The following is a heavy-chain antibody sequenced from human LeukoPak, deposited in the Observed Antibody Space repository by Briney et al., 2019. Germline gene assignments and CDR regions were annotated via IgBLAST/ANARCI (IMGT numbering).Heavy chain of an antibody. CDR2: ISAYNGNT. CDR1: GYTFTGYY. Sequence: ASVKVSCKASGYTFTGYYMHWVRQAPGQGLEWMGWISAYNGNTNYAQKLQGRVTMTTDTSTSTAYMELSRLRSDDTAVYYCARAAPIVVVTRRGAFDIWGQGTMVTVSS. CDR3: ARAAPIVVVTRRGAFDI. V-gene: IGHV1-18*04. D-gene: IGHD2-21*02. J-gene: IGHJ3*02.